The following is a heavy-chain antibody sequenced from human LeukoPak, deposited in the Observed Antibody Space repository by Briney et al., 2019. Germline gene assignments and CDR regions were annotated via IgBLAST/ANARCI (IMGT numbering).Heavy chain of an antibody. D-gene: IGHD3-9*01. CDR1: GFNFSDYY. CDR2: ISSSGSTT. V-gene: IGHV3-11*04. J-gene: IGHJ4*02. Sequence: GGSLRLSCAASGFNFSDYYMSWIRQAPGKGLEWVSYISSSGSTTYYADSVKGRFTISRDNAKNSLYLQMNSLGAEDTAVYYCASLSLTYYFDYWGQGTLVTVSS. CDR3: ASLSLTYYFDY.